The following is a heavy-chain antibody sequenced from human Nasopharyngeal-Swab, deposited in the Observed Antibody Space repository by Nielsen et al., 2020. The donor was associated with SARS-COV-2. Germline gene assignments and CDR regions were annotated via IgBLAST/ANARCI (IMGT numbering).Heavy chain of an antibody. CDR3: VKHQGSSSDQ. CDR1: GVIFSKYW. V-gene: IGHV3-74*01. Sequence: GESLKISCVTSGVIFSKYWMHWVRQAPGKGLVWVSRVNQDGSRTDYADSVRGRFTISRDNAKNTLYLQMNSLRVEDTAVYYCVKHQGSSSDQWGQGTLVTVSS. CDR2: VNQDGSRT. J-gene: IGHJ4*02.